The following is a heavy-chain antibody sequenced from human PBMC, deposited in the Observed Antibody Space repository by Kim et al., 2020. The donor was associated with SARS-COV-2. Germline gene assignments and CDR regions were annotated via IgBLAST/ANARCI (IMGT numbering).Heavy chain of an antibody. V-gene: IGHV4-39*02. Sequence: SETLSFTCTVSGGSISSSSYYWGWIRQPPGKGLEWIGSIYYSGSTYYNPSLKSRVTISVDTSKNQFSLKLSSVTAADTAVYYCAGEMATIRGYYYGMDVWGQGTTVTVSS. CDR2: IYYSGST. CDR1: GGSISSSSYY. D-gene: IGHD5-12*01. CDR3: AGEMATIRGYYYGMDV. J-gene: IGHJ6*02.